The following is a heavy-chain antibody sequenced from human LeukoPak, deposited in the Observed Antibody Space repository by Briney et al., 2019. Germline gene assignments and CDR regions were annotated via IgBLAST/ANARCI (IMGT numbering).Heavy chain of an antibody. J-gene: IGHJ3*02. CDR1: GFTFSSYA. V-gene: IGHV3-30-3*01. D-gene: IGHD1-26*01. Sequence: GGSLRLSCAASGFTFSSYAMHWVRQAPGKGLEWVAVISYDGSNKYYADSVKGRFTISRDNSKNTLYLQMNSLRAEDTAVYYCARDPPAPFVYGGTYPPDAFDIWGQGAMVTVSS. CDR3: ARDPPAPFVYGGTYPPDAFDI. CDR2: ISYDGSNK.